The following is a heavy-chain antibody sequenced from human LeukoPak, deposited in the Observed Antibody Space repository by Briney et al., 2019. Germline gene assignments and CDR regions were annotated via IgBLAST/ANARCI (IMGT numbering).Heavy chain of an antibody. J-gene: IGHJ4*02. V-gene: IGHV3-23*01. CDR3: AKDGIAGADNSHFDN. D-gene: IGHD4-23*01. Sequence: GGSLRLSCATAGFTFSSYAMSWVRQAPGKGLEWVSGLSNSGGSTYYADSVKGRSTISRDNSKNTLYLQMNSLRAEDTAVYYCAKDGIAGADNSHFDNWGQGTLVTVSS. CDR1: GFTFSSYA. CDR2: LSNSGGST.